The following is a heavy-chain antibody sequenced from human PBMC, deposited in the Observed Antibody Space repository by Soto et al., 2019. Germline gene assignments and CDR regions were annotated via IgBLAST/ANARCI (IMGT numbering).Heavy chain of an antibody. CDR2: IIPIFGTA. CDR1: GGTFSSYA. Sequence: SVQVSCKDSGGTFSSYAISWVRQAPGQGLEWMGGIIPIFGTANYAQKSQGRVTITAVESTSTAYMELSSLRSEDTAVYYWARGRFVYYYDSSGYYYYYYYGMDVWGQGTTVTVSS. V-gene: IGHV1-69*13. CDR3: ARGRFVYYYDSSGYYYYYYYGMDV. J-gene: IGHJ6*02. D-gene: IGHD3-22*01.